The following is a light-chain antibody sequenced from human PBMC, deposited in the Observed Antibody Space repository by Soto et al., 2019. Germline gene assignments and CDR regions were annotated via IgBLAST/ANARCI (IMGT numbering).Light chain of an antibody. Sequence: DIQMTQSPSSVSASVGDRVTITCRATQGLSDSLAWYQQKPGKAPKLLISVTSRLQSGVPSRFSGSASGTDFTLTIDRVQPEDRATYCCEQGESWPVTFGQGTRLEIK. CDR1: QGLSDS. CDR3: EQGESWPVT. J-gene: IGKJ5*01. CDR2: VTS. V-gene: IGKV1-12*01.